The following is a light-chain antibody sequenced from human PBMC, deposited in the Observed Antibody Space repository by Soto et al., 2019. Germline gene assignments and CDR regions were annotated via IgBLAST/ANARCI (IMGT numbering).Light chain of an antibody. CDR3: QQYGSSPTT. CDR2: GAF. V-gene: IGKV3-20*01. CDR1: QSVISDY. J-gene: IGKJ1*01. Sequence: IVLTQSPGTLSLSPGDRATLSCRASQSVISDYLAWYQQKPGQAPRLLIYGAFNRATGIPDRFSGSGSGTDFTLTISRLEPEDFAVYYCQQYGSSPTTFGQGTKVDIK.